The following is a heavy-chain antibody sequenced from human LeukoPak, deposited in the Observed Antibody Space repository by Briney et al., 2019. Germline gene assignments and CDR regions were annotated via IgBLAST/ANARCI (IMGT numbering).Heavy chain of an antibody. V-gene: IGHV3-30*18. J-gene: IGHJ4*02. CDR3: AKGRYHDSRGYHSLDYFDY. CDR1: GFTYSSYD. Sequence: PGSSLRLLCAASGFTYSSYDEHWVRQAPGKGLEWVAVISYDGSNKGYADSVKGRFTLSRDNSKNTLYLHLNSLRAEDTAVYYCAKGRYHDSRGYHSLDYFDYWGQGTLVTVSS. D-gene: IGHD3-22*01. CDR2: ISYDGSNK.